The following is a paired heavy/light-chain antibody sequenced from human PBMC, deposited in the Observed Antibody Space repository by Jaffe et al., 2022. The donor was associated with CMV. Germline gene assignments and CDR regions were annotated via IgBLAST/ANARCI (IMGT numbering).Heavy chain of an antibody. CDR2: IFHGGTT. CDR3: ARHRVVVTARGPSYFDY. CDR1: GASVSSGDYY. D-gene: IGHD2-21*02. J-gene: IGHJ4*02. V-gene: IGHV4-39*01. Sequence: HLQESGPGLVKPSETLSLTCTVSGASVSSGDYYWGWIRQPPGKGLEWIGSIFHGGTTYYNPSLRIRITMSIDTSKNQFSLRLSSVTAIDTAMYYCARHRVVVTARGPSYFDYWGQGFPVTVSS.
Light chain of an antibody. CDR3: QTGIT. J-gene: IGKJ5*01. Sequence: DMQMTQSPSSLSVSIGDRVTISCRASQDISSYLAWYQQKPGEVPKLLIYAASTLQPGVPSRFSGSGSGTDFTLTIKSLQPEDVATYYCQTGITFGQGTRLDIK. V-gene: IGKV1-27*01. CDR2: AAS. CDR1: QDISSY.